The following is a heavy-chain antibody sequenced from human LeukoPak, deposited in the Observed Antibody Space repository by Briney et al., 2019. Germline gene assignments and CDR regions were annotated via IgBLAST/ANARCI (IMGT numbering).Heavy chain of an antibody. Sequence: GGSLRLSCAASGFTFSSYSMNWVRQAPGKGLEWVANIKQDGNEKYYVDSVKGRFTISRDNAKNSLYLQMNSLRAEDTAVYYCARDRSLASWGQGTLVTVSS. V-gene: IGHV3-7*01. D-gene: IGHD6-6*01. CDR3: ARDRSLAS. CDR1: GFTFSSYS. CDR2: IKQDGNEK. J-gene: IGHJ4*02.